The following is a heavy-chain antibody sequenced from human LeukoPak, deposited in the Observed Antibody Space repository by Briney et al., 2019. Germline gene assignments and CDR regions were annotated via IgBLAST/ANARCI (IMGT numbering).Heavy chain of an antibody. CDR3: ATSPDSSGWYGYYYYYMDV. Sequence: SETLSLTCTVSGGSISSYYWSWIRQPPGKGLEWIGYIYYRGSTNYNPSLKSRVTISVDTSKNQFSLKLSSVTAADTAVYYCATSPDSSGWYGYYYYYMDVWGKGTTVTVSS. J-gene: IGHJ6*03. CDR2: IYYRGST. CDR1: GGSISSYY. D-gene: IGHD6-19*01. V-gene: IGHV4-59*01.